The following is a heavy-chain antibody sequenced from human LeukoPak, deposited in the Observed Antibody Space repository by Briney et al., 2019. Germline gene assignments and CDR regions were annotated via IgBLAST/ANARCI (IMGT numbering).Heavy chain of an antibody. D-gene: IGHD6-19*01. CDR1: GGSFSGYY. CDR3: ARVFGRSSGWGAFDI. CDR2: INHSGST. J-gene: IGHJ3*02. Sequence: SETLSLTCAVYGGSFSGYYWSWIRQPPGKGLEWIGEINHSGSTNYNPSLKSRVTISVDTSKNQFSLKLSSVTAADTAVYYCARVFGRSSGWGAFDIWGQGTMVTVSS. V-gene: IGHV4-34*01.